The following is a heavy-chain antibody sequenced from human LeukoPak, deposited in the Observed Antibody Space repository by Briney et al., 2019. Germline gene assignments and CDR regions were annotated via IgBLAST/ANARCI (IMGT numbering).Heavy chain of an antibody. D-gene: IGHD5-12*01. V-gene: IGHV3-9*01. CDR2: ISWNSGSI. J-gene: IGHJ4*02. CDR1: GFTFDDYA. CDR3: VRPSLDAYDRDY. Sequence: PGGSLRLSCAASGFTFDDYAMHWVRQAPGKGLEWVSGISWNSGSIGYADSVKGRFTISRDNAKNSLYLQMNSLRAEDTAVYYCVRPSLDAYDRDYWGQGTLVTVSS.